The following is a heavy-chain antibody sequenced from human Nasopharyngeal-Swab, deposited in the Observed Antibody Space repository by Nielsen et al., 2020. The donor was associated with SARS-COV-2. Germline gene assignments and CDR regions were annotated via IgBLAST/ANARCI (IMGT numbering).Heavy chain of an antibody. CDR2: INPSGGST. D-gene: IGHD2-8*02. CDR3: ARDLQVQGVLDY. Sequence: ASVKVSCKASGYTFTSYYMHWVRQAPGQGLEWMGIINPSGGSTSYAQKFQGRVTMTRDTSTSIVYMELSSLRSEDTAVYYCARDLQVQGVLDYWGQGTLVTVSS. CDR1: GYTFTSYY. J-gene: IGHJ4*02. V-gene: IGHV1-46*01.